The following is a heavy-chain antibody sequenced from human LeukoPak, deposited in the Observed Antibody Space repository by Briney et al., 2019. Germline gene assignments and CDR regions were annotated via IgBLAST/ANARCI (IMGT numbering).Heavy chain of an antibody. CDR1: GGSLSSVTYY. V-gene: IGHV4-39*01. CDR3: ARHRDYILTGDYHPFDY. D-gene: IGHD3-9*01. J-gene: IGHJ4*02. CDR2: IYYTGST. Sequence: PSETLSLTCTVSGGSLSSVTYYGGWIRQPPGKGLEWFGSIYYTGSTSYNPSLKRQATISVDTTKNQFSLKLSSVTAADTAVYYCARHRDYILTGDYHPFDYWGQGTLVTVSS.